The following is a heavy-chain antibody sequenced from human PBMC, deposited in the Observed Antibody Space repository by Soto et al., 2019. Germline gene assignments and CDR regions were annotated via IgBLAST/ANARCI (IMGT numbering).Heavy chain of an antibody. D-gene: IGHD6-13*01. Sequence: GGSLRLSCAASGFTFSSYGMHWVRQAPGKGLEWVAVIWYDGSNKYYADSVKGRFTISRDNSKNTLYLQMNSLRAEDTAVYYCARDREAAGGHCDYWGQGTLGSVSS. J-gene: IGHJ4*02. V-gene: IGHV3-33*01. CDR3: ARDREAAGGHCDY. CDR1: GFTFSSYG. CDR2: IWYDGSNK.